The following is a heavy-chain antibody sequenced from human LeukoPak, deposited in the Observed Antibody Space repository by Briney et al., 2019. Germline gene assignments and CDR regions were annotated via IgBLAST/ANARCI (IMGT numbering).Heavy chain of an antibody. CDR1: RFTFSSYS. V-gene: IGHV3-48*01. CDR3: ARPDRGGSYSNFDY. D-gene: IGHD3-16*01. CDR2: ISSSSSTI. Sequence: GGSLGLSCAASRFTFSSYSMNWVRQAPGKGLEWVSYISSSSSTIYYADSVKGRFTISRDNAKNSLYLQMNSLRAEDTAVYYCARPDRGGSYSNFDYWGQGTLVTVSS. J-gene: IGHJ4*02.